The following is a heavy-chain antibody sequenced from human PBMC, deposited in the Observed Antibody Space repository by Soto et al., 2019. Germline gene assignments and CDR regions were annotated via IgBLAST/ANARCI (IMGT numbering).Heavy chain of an antibody. CDR1: GFTVSSNY. D-gene: IGHD3-3*01. CDR3: AKDGAGYDFWSGYYTSYGMDV. J-gene: IGHJ6*02. Sequence: GGSLRLSCAASGFTVSSNYMSWVRQAPGKGLEWVSVIYSGGSTYYADSVKGRFTISRDNSKNTLYLQMNSLRAEDTAVYYCAKDGAGYDFWSGYYTSYGMDVWGQGTTVTVSS. CDR2: IYSGGST. V-gene: IGHV3-53*01.